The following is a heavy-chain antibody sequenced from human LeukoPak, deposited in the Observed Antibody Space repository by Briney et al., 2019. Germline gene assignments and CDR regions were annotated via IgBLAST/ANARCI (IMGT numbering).Heavy chain of an antibody. J-gene: IGHJ4*02. V-gene: IGHV1-18*01. CDR2: ISGFNDNT. D-gene: IGHD2-15*01. CDR1: GYDLNRFA. Sequence: ASVKVSCKASGYDLNRFAINWVRQAPGQGPEWMGWISGFNDNTAYAQKLQDRVTMTTDKSTSTAYMELRNLRSDDTAMYYCARCSAATCFPLDFDFWGQGTLVTVSS. CDR3: ARCSAATCFPLDFDF.